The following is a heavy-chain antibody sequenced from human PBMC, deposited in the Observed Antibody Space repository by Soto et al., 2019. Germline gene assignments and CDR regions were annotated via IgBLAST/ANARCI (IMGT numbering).Heavy chain of an antibody. V-gene: IGHV4-4*02. CDR3: ARVIVSGASAPLGSRNFKKSGYVNWFDP. J-gene: IGHJ5*02. Sequence: SETLSLTCAVSSGSISSSNWWSWVRQPPGKGLEWIGEIYHSGSTNYNPSLKSRVTISVDKSKNQFSLKLSSVTAADTAVYYCARVIVSGASAPLGSRNFKKSGYVNWFDPWGQGTLVTVSS. CDR1: SGSISSSNW. CDR2: IYHSGST. D-gene: IGHD3-3*01.